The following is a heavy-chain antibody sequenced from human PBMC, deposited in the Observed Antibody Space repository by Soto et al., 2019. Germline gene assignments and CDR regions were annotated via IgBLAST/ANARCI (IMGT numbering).Heavy chain of an antibody. V-gene: IGHV3-33*01. J-gene: IGHJ4*02. CDR3: ARRGSGTYNFDY. CDR1: GFTFSSYG. CDR2: IWSDGSNE. D-gene: IGHD1-26*01. Sequence: QVQLVGSGGGVVQPGRSLRLSCAASGFTFSSYGMHWVRQAPGKGLECVAVIWSDGSNEYYADSVKGRFTISRDNSKNTLYLQMNSLRAEDTAVYYCARRGSGTYNFDYWGQGTLGTVSS.